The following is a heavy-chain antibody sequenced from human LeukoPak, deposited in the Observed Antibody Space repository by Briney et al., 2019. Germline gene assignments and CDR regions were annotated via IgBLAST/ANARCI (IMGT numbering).Heavy chain of an antibody. CDR3: SREPLVGATRGLDY. D-gene: IGHD1-26*01. J-gene: IGHJ4*02. CDR1: GFTFRDYT. Sequence: PGGSLRLSCATSGFTFRDYTMNWVRQAPGKGLEWVGFIRSKPYGGTTDYAASVKGRFTISRDDSESIAYLQMDSLKTDDTALYYCSREPLVGATRGLDYWGQGTLVTVSS. CDR2: IRSKPYGGTT. V-gene: IGHV3-49*04.